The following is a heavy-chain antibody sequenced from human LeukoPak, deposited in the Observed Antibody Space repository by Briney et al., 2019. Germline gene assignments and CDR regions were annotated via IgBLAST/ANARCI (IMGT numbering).Heavy chain of an antibody. Sequence: ASVRVSCKTSGYVFIGITWLRQAPGQGLEWMGWVSAYKGYTSHAQKFQDRVIMTTDTSTTTAYMELRNLKSDDTAVYYCAREAVSFVAVANDGYFDFWGQGSLVIVSS. CDR3: AREAVSFVAVANDGYFDF. J-gene: IGHJ4*02. CDR1: GYVFIG. CDR2: VSAYKGYT. V-gene: IGHV1-18*01. D-gene: IGHD6-19*01.